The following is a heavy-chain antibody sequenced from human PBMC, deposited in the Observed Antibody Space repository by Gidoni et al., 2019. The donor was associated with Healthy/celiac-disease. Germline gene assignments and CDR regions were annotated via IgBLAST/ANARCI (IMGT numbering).Heavy chain of an antibody. CDR2: ISSSSSYI. CDR3: ARDLEPDYYGSGSFDY. Sequence: EVQLVESGGGLVKPGGSLRLSCAASGFTFSSYSMNWVRQAPGKGLEWVSSISSSSSYIYYADSVKGRFTISRDNAKNSLYLQMNSLRAEDTAVYYCARDLEPDYYGSGSFDYWGQGTLVTVSS. J-gene: IGHJ4*02. D-gene: IGHD3-10*01. CDR1: GFTFSSYS. V-gene: IGHV3-21*01.